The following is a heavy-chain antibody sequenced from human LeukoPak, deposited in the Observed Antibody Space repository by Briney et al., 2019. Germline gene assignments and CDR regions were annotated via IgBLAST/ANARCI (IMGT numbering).Heavy chain of an antibody. J-gene: IGHJ5*02. CDR2: ISSSSSYI. CDR1: GSTFSSYS. CDR3: ARDRSGSYYSYNWFDP. V-gene: IGHV3-21*01. D-gene: IGHD3-10*01. Sequence: GGSLRLSCAASGSTFSSYSMNWVRQAPGKGLEWVSSISSSSSYIYYADSVKGRFTISRDNAKNSLYLQMNSLRAEDTAVYYCARDRSGSYYSYNWFDPWGQGTLVTVSS.